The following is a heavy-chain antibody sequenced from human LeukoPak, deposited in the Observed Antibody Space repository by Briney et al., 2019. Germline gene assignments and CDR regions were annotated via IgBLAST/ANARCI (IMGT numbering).Heavy chain of an antibody. J-gene: IGHJ3*01. CDR1: GGSLSSSSYY. D-gene: IGHD3-16*02. Sequence: SETLSLTCTVSGGSLSSSSYYWGWIRQPPGKGLEWSGSSYYSGSTYYNPSLKSRVTISVDTSKNQFSLKLSSVTAADTAVYYCARHRAHYDYVWGSYPPGGAFDLWGQGTMVSVSS. V-gene: IGHV4-39*01. CDR2: SYYSGST. CDR3: ARHRAHYDYVWGSYPPGGAFDL.